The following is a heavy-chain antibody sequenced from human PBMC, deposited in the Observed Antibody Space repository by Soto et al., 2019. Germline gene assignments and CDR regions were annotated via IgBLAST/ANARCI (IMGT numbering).Heavy chain of an antibody. CDR3: AREDLAACRCYYYHGMDV. V-gene: IGHV1-69*13. Sequence: SVKVSCKASGGTFSSYAISWVRRAPGQGLEWMGGMIPTFGTASYAQKFQGRVTITADDSTSTAYMELSSLRSEDTAVYYCAREDLAACRCYYYHGMDVWGQGTTVTVSS. J-gene: IGHJ6*02. CDR1: GGTFSSYA. CDR2: MIPTFGTA. D-gene: IGHD6-6*01.